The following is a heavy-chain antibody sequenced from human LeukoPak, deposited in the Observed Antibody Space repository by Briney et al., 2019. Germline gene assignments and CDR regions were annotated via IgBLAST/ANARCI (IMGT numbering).Heavy chain of an antibody. V-gene: IGHV3-23*01. J-gene: IGHJ3*02. Sequence: TGGSLRLSCAASGFTFSSYAMSWVRQAPGKGLEWVSAISGSGGSTYYADSVKGRFPISRDNSKNTLYLQMNSLRAEDTAVYYCAKEKLGYCSGGSCRDAFDIWGQGTMVTVSS. CDR2: ISGSGGST. D-gene: IGHD2-15*01. CDR1: GFTFSSYA. CDR3: AKEKLGYCSGGSCRDAFDI.